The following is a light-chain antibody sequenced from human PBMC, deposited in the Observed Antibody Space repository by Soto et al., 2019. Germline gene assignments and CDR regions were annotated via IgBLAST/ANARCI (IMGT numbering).Light chain of an antibody. Sequence: ALTQPASVSGSPGQSITISCTGTSSDVGGYNYVYWYQQHPGKAPKLMIYDVSNRPSGVSNRFSGSKSGNTASLTISGLQAEDEADYYCSSYTSSSTLYVFGTGTKLTVL. CDR2: DVS. J-gene: IGLJ1*01. V-gene: IGLV2-14*01. CDR3: SSYTSSSTLYV. CDR1: SSDVGGYNY.